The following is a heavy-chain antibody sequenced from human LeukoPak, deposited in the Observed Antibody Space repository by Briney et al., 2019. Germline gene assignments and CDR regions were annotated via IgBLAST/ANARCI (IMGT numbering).Heavy chain of an antibody. D-gene: IGHD3-9*01. CDR1: GYTFTSYG. CDR3: ARIPYDILTGYSVPHFDY. CDR2: ISAYNGNT. J-gene: IGHJ4*02. V-gene: IGHV1-18*01. Sequence: VASVKVSCKASGYTFTSYGISWVRQAPGQGLEWMGWISAYNGNTNYAQKLQGRVTMTTDTSTSTAYMELRSLRSDDTAVYYCARIPYDILTGYSVPHFDYWGQGTLVTVSS.